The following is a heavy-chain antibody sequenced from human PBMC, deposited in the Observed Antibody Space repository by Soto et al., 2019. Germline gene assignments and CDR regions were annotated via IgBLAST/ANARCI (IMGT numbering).Heavy chain of an antibody. CDR3: AKDYYGSGSYYPGLGY. D-gene: IGHD3-10*01. CDR2: VSWDGGST. J-gene: IGHJ4*02. Sequence: PGGSLRLSCATSGFKFDDYTMHWVRQAPGKGLEWVSLVSWDGGSTYYADSVKGRFTISRDNSKNSLYLQMNSLRTEDTALYYCAKDYYGSGSYYPGLGYWGQGTLVTVSS. V-gene: IGHV3-43*01. CDR1: GFKFDDYT.